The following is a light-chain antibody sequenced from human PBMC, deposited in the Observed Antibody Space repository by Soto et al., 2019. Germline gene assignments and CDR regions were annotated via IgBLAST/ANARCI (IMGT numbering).Light chain of an antibody. CDR1: GSNLGRNY. J-gene: IGLJ1*01. Sequence: QSVLTQPPSVSATPRQKVTISCSGSGSNLGRNYVSWYQQLPGTAPKLLIYDNVYRFSGIPDRFSASKSGTSATLGITGLQTGDEGDYYCGSWDNILRAYVFGTGTKVTVL. V-gene: IGLV1-51*01. CDR3: GSWDNILRAYV. CDR2: DNV.